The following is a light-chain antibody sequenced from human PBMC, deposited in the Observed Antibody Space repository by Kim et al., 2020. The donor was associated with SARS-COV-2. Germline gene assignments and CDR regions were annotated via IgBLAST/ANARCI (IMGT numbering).Light chain of an antibody. J-gene: IGLJ3*02. CDR3: PAWDSSLSTWV. CDR2: RNN. Sequence: QAGLTQPPSVSNGLRQTATLTCTGNSNNVGNQGAAWLQQHQGHPPKLLSYRNNNRPSGISERFSASRSGTTASLTITGLQPEDEADYYCPAWDSSLSTWVFGGGTQLTVL. CDR1: SNNVGNQG. V-gene: IGLV10-54*01.